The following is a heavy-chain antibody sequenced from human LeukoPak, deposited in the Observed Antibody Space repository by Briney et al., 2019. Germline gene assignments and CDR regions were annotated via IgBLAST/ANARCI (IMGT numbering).Heavy chain of an antibody. V-gene: IGHV4-59*01. D-gene: IGHD6-13*01. J-gene: IGHJ4*02. CDR3: AKAPPYISAAYNFDY. CDR1: GGSISSYH. Sequence: SETLSLTCTVSGGSISSYHWTWIRQPPGRELEWIGYISYSGSTYYNPSLKSRVTISVDTSKNQFSLKLTSVTAADTAVYYCAKAPPYISAAYNFDYWGQGTLVTVSS. CDR2: ISYSGST.